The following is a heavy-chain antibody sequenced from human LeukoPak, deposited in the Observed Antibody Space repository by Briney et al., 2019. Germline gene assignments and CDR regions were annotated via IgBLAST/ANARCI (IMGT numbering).Heavy chain of an antibody. Sequence: SQTLSLTCTVSGGSISSYYWSWIRQPPGKGLEWIGYIYYSGSTNYNPSLKSRVTISVDTSKNQFSLKLSSVTAADTAVYYCARHDKIVGATGGYYYYYGMDVWGQGTTVTVSS. V-gene: IGHV4-59*08. J-gene: IGHJ6*02. CDR1: GGSISSYY. CDR2: IYYSGST. CDR3: ARHDKIVGATGGYYYYYGMDV. D-gene: IGHD1-26*01.